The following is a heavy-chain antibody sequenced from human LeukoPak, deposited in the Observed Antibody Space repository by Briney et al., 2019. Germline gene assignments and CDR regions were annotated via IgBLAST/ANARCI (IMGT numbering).Heavy chain of an antibody. D-gene: IGHD3-3*01. CDR3: ARDREGFWSGYSYYYYYMDV. Sequence: GGSLRLSCAASGFTFSSYAMSWVRQAPGKGLEWVSAISGSGGSTYYADSVKGRFTISKDNSKNTLYLQMNSLRAEDTAVYYCARDREGFWSGYSYYYYYMDVWGKGTTVTVSS. CDR1: GFTFSSYA. CDR2: ISGSGGST. V-gene: IGHV3-23*01. J-gene: IGHJ6*03.